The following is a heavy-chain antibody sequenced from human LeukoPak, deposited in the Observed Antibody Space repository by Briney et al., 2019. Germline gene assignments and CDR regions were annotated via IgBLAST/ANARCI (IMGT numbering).Heavy chain of an antibody. V-gene: IGHV3-48*03. Sequence: GGSLRLSCAASGFTFSSFEMNWVPQSPGSGLEWVAYISGSGGTIYYADSVKGRFTLSRDNAKNSVNLQMNSLRGDDTAVYYCARGLGRTVAGDDAFDTWGRGTMVTVSS. CDR2: ISGSGGTI. D-gene: IGHD4-17*01. J-gene: IGHJ3*02. CDR1: GFTFSSFE. CDR3: ARGLGRTVAGDDAFDT.